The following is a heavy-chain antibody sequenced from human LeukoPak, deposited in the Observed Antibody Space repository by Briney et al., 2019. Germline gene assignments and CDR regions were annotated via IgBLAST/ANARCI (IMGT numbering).Heavy chain of an antibody. D-gene: IGHD5-12*01. J-gene: IGHJ6*02. Sequence: GASVKVSCKASGGTFSSYAISWVRQAPGQGLEWMGGIIPIFGTANYAQKFQGRVTITADESTSTAYMELSSLRSEDTAVYYCARERYSGYDLLGMDVWGQGTTVTDSS. CDR2: IIPIFGTA. V-gene: IGHV1-69*13. CDR3: ARERYSGYDLLGMDV. CDR1: GGTFSSYA.